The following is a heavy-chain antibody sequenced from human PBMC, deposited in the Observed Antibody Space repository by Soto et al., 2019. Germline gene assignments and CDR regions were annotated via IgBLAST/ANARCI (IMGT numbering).Heavy chain of an antibody. J-gene: IGHJ4*02. Sequence: ASVKVSCKASGYTFTGHYIHWVRQAPGQGPEWMGEIVTASGDTRYAQKFQGRVTMTRDTSITTVYMELNNLSPDDTAVYYCGSGRSGQLVVFYWGQGTPVTVSS. CDR2: IVTASGDT. D-gene: IGHD3-10*01. CDR1: GYTFTGHY. CDR3: GSGRSGQLVVFY. V-gene: IGHV1-2*02.